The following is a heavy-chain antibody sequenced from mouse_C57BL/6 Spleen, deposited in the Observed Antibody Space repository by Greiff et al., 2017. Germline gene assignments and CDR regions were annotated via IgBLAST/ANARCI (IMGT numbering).Heavy chain of an antibody. J-gene: IGHJ2*01. CDR2: INPNNGGT. D-gene: IGHD2-3*01. CDR3: ARSLYYGYS. CDR1: GYTFTDYY. Sequence: VQLQQSGPELVKPGASVKISCKASGYTFTDYYMNWVKQSHGKSLEWIGDINPNNGGTSYNQKFKGKATLTVDKSSSTAYMERRSLTSEDAAVYYCARSLYYGYSWGQGTTLTVSS. V-gene: IGHV1-26*01.